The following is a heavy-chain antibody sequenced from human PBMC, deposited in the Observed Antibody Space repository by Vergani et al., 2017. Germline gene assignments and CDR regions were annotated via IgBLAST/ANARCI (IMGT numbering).Heavy chain of an antibody. D-gene: IGHD3-3*01. Sequence: EVQLVESGGGLVQPGGSLRLSCAASGFTFSSYSMNWVRQAPGKGLEWVSYISSSSSTIYYADSVKGRFTISRDNAKNSLYLQMNSLRAEDTAVYYCAASPLRRFLRPLEHDYWGQGTLVTVSS. CDR1: GFTFSSYS. V-gene: IGHV3-48*01. J-gene: IGHJ4*02. CDR2: ISSSSSTI. CDR3: AASPLRRFLRPLEHDY.